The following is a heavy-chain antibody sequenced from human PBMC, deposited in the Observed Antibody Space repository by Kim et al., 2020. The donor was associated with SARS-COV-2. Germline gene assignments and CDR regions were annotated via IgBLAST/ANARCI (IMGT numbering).Heavy chain of an antibody. Sequence: ADSVKGRFTISRDNAKNSLYLQMSSLRAEDTAVYYCARDSYYDSSGLFDYWGQGTLVTVSS. J-gene: IGHJ4*02. CDR3: ARDSYYDSSGLFDY. D-gene: IGHD3-22*01. V-gene: IGHV3-11*05.